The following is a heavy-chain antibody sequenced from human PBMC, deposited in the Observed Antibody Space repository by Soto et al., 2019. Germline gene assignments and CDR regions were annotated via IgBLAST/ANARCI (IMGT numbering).Heavy chain of an antibody. V-gene: IGHV1-3*05. Sequence: QVQLVQSGAEEKKPGASVKVSCKASGYTFTSYAMHWVRQAPGQRLEWMGWINAGNGNTEYSQKCQGRVTITRDTSASTAYMELSSLRSEDTAVYYCARSSGYYLIDDYWGQGTLVTVSS. D-gene: IGHD3-22*01. CDR1: GYTFTSYA. J-gene: IGHJ4*02. CDR2: INAGNGNT. CDR3: ARSSGYYLIDDY.